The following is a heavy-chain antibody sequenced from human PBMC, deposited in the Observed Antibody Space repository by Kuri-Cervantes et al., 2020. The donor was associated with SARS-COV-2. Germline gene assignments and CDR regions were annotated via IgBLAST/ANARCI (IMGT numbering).Heavy chain of an antibody. V-gene: IGHV4-59*01. CDR1: GGSISGYY. D-gene: IGHD1-26*01. J-gene: IGHJ6*02. CDR2: IHYSGST. CDR3: GRLGATKGSNYYGVDV. Sequence: SETLSLTCIVSGGSISGYYWSWMRQPPGKGLEWIGNIHYSGSTNYNNSLDSRVTISVDTSKNQLSLRLSSVTAADTAVYYCGRLGATKGSNYYGVDVWGQGTTVTVSS.